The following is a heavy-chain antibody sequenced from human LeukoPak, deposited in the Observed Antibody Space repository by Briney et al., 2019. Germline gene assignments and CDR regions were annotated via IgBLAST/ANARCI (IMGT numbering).Heavy chain of an antibody. CDR3: AKDLMVRGAVLYYFDY. D-gene: IGHD3-10*01. CDR2: LSGGSCCT. V-gene: IGHV3-23*01. CDR1: GYSVSSNY. J-gene: IGHJ4*02. Sequence: PGGSLRLSCAASGYSVSSNYMSWVRQAPGKGLEWVSTLSGGSCCTYYADSVKGRFTISRDNSKNTLYLQMNSLRAEDTAVYYCAKDLMVRGAVLYYFDYWGQGTLVTVSS.